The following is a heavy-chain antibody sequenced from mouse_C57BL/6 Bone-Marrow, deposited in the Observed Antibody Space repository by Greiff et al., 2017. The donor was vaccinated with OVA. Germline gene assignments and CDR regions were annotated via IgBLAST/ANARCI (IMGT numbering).Heavy chain of an antibody. Sequence: VQLQQSGAELARPGASVKMSCKASGYTFTSYTMHWVKQRPGQGLEWIGYINPSSGYTKYNQKFKDKATLTVDKSSSTAYMQLSSLTSEDSAVYYGARWGGLRQGYYAMDYWGQGTSVTVSS. CDR2: INPSSGYT. V-gene: IGHV1-4*01. D-gene: IGHD2-4*01. CDR3: ARWGGLRQGYYAMDY. J-gene: IGHJ4*01. CDR1: GYTFTSYT.